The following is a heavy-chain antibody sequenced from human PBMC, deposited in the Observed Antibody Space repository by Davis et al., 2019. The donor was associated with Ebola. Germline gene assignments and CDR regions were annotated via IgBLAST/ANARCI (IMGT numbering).Heavy chain of an antibody. V-gene: IGHV1-8*01. D-gene: IGHD3-9*01. CDR2: MNPNSENT. Sequence: AALVKVSCKASGYTFTTYDIHWVRQATGQGLEWMGWMNPNSENTGYAQKFQGRVTMTRSTSISTAYMELCSLRSEDTAVYYCARGGYFDWLTRWHYYGMDVWGQGTTVTVPS. J-gene: IGHJ6*02. CDR3: ARGGYFDWLTRWHYYGMDV. CDR1: GYTFTTYD.